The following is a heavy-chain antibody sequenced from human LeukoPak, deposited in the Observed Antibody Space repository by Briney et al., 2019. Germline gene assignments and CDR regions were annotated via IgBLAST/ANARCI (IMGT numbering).Heavy chain of an antibody. V-gene: IGHV4-59*01. J-gene: IGHJ3*02. D-gene: IGHD3-9*01. CDR2: IYYSGST. Sequence: SETLSLTCTVSGGSIGSYYWSWIRQPPGKGLEWIGYIYYSGSTNYNPSLKSRVTISVDTSKNQFSLKLSSVTAADTAVYYCARDQGDILTGYFRSSVGAFDIWGQGTMVTVSS. CDR3: ARDQGDILTGYFRSSVGAFDI. CDR1: GGSIGSYY.